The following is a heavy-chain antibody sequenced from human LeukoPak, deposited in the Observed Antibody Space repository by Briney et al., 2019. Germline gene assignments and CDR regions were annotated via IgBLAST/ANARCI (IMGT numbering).Heavy chain of an antibody. CDR1: GFTFSSYW. CDR3: ARDGWAGMTGYPDY. D-gene: IGHD3-9*01. CDR2: IKQDGSEK. V-gene: IGHV3-7*01. Sequence: GGSLRLSCAASGFTFSSYWMSWVRQAPGKGLEWVANIKQDGSEKYYVDSVKGRFTISRDNAKNSLYLQMNSLRAEDTAVYYCARDGWAGMTGYPDYWGQGTLVAVSS. J-gene: IGHJ4*02.